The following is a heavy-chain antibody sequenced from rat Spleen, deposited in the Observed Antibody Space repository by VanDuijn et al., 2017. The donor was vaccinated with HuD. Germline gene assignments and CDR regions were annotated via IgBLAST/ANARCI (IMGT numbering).Heavy chain of an antibody. V-gene: IGHV2-1*01. D-gene: IGHD4-3*01. CDR1: GFSLTSNS. Sequence: QVQLKESGPGLVQPSQTLSLTCTVSGFSLTSNSVSWVRQPPGKGLEWMGAIWSGGNTDYNSALKSRLSINRDTSKSQVFLKMNSLQTEDTASYFWTSPFRWFAYWGQGTLVTVSS. CDR2: IWSGGNT. J-gene: IGHJ3*01. CDR3: TSPFRWFAY.